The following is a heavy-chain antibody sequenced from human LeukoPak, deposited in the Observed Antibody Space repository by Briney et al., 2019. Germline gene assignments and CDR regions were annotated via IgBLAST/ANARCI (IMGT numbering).Heavy chain of an antibody. CDR3: AKGYSNYLGVVDY. D-gene: IGHD4-11*01. CDR2: ISWISGSI. J-gene: IGHJ4*02. Sequence: GGSLRLSCAASGFTFDDYAMHWVRQAPGKGLEWVSGISWISGSIGYADSVKGRFTISRDNAKNSLYLQMNSLRAEDMALYYCAKGYSNYLGVVDYWGQGTLVTVSS. V-gene: IGHV3-9*03. CDR1: GFTFDDYA.